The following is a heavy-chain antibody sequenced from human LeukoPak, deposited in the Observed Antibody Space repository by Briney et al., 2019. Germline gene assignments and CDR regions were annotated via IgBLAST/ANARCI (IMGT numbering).Heavy chain of an antibody. CDR3: AREAPGGIAVADTLPGDYYYYGMDV. V-gene: IGHV3-7*01. CDR2: IKQDGSEK. CDR1: GFTFSSYG. J-gene: IGHJ6*02. D-gene: IGHD6-19*01. Sequence: PGGSLRLSCAASGFTFSSYGMHWVRQAPGKGLEWVANIKQDGSEKYYVDSVKGRFTISRDNAKNSLYLQMDSLRAEDTAVYYCAREAPGGIAVADTLPGDYYYYGMDVWGQGTTVTVSS.